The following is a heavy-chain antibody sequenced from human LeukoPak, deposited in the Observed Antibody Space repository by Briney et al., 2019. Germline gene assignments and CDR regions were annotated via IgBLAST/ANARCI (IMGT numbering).Heavy chain of an antibody. CDR2: ISAYNGNT. CDR3: AWMELRYFANFDY. V-gene: IGHV1-18*01. CDR1: GCTFTSYG. J-gene: IGHJ4*02. Sequence: GASVKVSCTASGCTFTSYGISWVRQAPGQGFEWMGWISAYNGNTNYAQKLQGRVTMTTDTSTSTAYMELRSLRSDDTAVYYCAWMELRYFANFDYWGQGTLVTVSS. D-gene: IGHD3-9*01.